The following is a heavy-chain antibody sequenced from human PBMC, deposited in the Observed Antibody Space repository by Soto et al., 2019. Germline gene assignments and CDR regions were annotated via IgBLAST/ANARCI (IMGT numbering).Heavy chain of an antibody. D-gene: IGHD6-13*01. CDR2: INAGNGNT. J-gene: IGHJ6*04. CDR1: GYTFTSYT. CDR3: ASPAGVYYSYVRDV. Sequence: ASVKVSCKASGYTFTSYTIHWVRQAPGQRLEWMGWINAGNGNTKYSQKFQGRVTFTRDTSASTAYMELSSLRSEDTAVYYCASPAGVYYSYVRDVGGKGPTVTASS. V-gene: IGHV1-3*01.